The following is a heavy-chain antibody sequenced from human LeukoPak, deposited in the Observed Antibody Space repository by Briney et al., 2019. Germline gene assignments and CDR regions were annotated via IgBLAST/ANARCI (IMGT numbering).Heavy chain of an antibody. Sequence: SETLSLTCTVSGGSISSYYWSWIRQPPGKGLEWIGYIYYSGSTNYNPSLKNRVTISVDTSKNQFSLKLSSVTAADTAVYYCARKANDYYGMDVWGQGTTVTVSS. V-gene: IGHV4-59*01. D-gene: IGHD2-8*01. CDR2: IYYSGST. CDR3: ARKANDYYGMDV. J-gene: IGHJ6*02. CDR1: GGSISSYY.